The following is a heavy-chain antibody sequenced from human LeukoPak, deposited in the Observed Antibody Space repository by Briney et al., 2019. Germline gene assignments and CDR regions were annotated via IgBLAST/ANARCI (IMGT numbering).Heavy chain of an antibody. V-gene: IGHV5-51*01. CDR1: GYSFTSYW. CDR2: IYPGDSDT. J-gene: IGHJ4*02. D-gene: IGHD6-13*01. Sequence: GESLKISCKGSGYSFTSYWIAWVRQMPGKGLEWMGIIYPGDSDTRYSPSFQGQVTISADKSISTAYLQWSSLKASDTAMYYCARLPKPYSSSPYYFDYWGPGTLVTVSS. CDR3: ARLPKPYSSSPYYFDY.